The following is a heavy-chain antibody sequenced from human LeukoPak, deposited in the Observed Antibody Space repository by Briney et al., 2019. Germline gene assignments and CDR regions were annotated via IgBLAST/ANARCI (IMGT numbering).Heavy chain of an antibody. CDR2: IHNSGST. CDR3: AREARYDFWSGYPDY. V-gene: IGHV4-4*08. Sequence: KTSETLSLTCTVSGGSVRSYYWSWIRQPPGEGLEWIAYIHNSGSTNYNPSLKSRVTISVGTSKNQFSLKLSSVTAADTAVYYCAREARYDFWSGYPDYWGQGTLVTVSS. D-gene: IGHD3-3*01. J-gene: IGHJ4*02. CDR1: GGSVRSYY.